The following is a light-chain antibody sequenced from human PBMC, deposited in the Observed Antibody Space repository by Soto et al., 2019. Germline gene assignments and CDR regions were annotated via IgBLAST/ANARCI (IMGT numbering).Light chain of an antibody. J-gene: IGKJ4*01. V-gene: IGKV3-15*01. CDR2: RAS. CDR3: QQYNNWPPLT. CDR1: QSLSGN. Sequence: EIVMTQSPATLAGSPGETVTLSCRASQSLSGNLAWYQQKPGQAPRLLIFRASTRATGVPARFSGRGSGTEFTLTISGLQSEDFAVYYCQQYNNWPPLTFGGGTKVDIK.